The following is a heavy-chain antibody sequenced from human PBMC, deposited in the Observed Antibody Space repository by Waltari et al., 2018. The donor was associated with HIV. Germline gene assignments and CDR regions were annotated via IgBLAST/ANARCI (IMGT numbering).Heavy chain of an antibody. Sequence: QVQLQESGPGLVKPSGTLSLTCAVSGGSSSSSNWWSWVRQPPGKGLEWIGEISHSGSTTSNPSLKSRVTISVDKSKNQFSLKLSSVTAADTAVYYCARDRRSNGGSYRWNYYYGMDVWGQGTTVTVSS. CDR1: GGSSSSSNW. D-gene: IGHD2-15*01. V-gene: IGHV4-4*02. CDR2: ISHSGST. J-gene: IGHJ6*02. CDR3: ARDRRSNGGSYRWNYYYGMDV.